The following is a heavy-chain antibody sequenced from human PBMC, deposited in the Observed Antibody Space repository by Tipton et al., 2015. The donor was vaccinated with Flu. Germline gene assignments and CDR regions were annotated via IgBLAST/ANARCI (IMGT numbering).Heavy chain of an antibody. V-gene: IGHV1-69*06. D-gene: IGHD2-2*01. J-gene: IGHJ4*02. CDR1: GYTFTSYG. CDR2: IIPIFGTA. Sequence: QLVQSGPEVKKPGASVKVSCKASGYTFTSYGISWVRQAPGQGLEWMGGIIPIFGTANYAQKFQGRVTITADKSTSTAYMELSSLRSEDTAVYYCARGRIDCSSTSCSPYYFDYWGQGTLVTVSS. CDR3: ARGRIDCSSTSCSPYYFDY.